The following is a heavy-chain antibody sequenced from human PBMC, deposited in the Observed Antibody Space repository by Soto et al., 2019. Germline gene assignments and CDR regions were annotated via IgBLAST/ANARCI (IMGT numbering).Heavy chain of an antibody. J-gene: IGHJ4*02. V-gene: IGHV3-23*01. Sequence: GGSLRLSCAASGFTFSSYAMSWVRQAPGKGLEWVSAISGSGGSTYYADSVKGRFTISRDNSKNTLYLQMNSLRAEDTAVYYCAKTGRGMVAARPAYFDYWGQGTLVTVSS. CDR1: GFTFSSYA. D-gene: IGHD6-6*01. CDR3: AKTGRGMVAARPAYFDY. CDR2: ISGSGGST.